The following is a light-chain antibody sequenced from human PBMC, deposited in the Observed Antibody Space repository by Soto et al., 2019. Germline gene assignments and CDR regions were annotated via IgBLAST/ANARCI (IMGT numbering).Light chain of an antibody. J-gene: IGKJ1*01. Sequence: DIQMTQYQSSLSASVGDRVSITCRASQSISSYLNWYQQKPGKAPKLLIYAASSLQSGVPSRFSGSGSGTDFTLTISSLQPEDFATYYCQQSSCTPRTFGEGTKVDIK. CDR3: QQSSCTPRT. V-gene: IGKV1-39*01. CDR1: QSISSY. CDR2: AAS.